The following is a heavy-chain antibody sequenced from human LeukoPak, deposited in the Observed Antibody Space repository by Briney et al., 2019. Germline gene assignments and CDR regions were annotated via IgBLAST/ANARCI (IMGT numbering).Heavy chain of an antibody. CDR2: ISYDGSNK. CDR3: ATSLIWFGELSAPFDY. Sequence: GGSLRLSCAASGFTFSSYAMHWVRQAPGKGLEWVAVISYDGSNKYYADSVKGRFTISRDNSKNTLYLQMNSLRAEDTAVYYCATSLIWFGELSAPFDYWGQGTLVTVSS. D-gene: IGHD3-10*01. J-gene: IGHJ4*02. V-gene: IGHV3-30*04. CDR1: GFTFSSYA.